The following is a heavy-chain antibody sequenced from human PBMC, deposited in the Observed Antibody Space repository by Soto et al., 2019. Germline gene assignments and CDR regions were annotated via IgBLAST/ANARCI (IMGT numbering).Heavy chain of an antibody. CDR1: GFTFSSYG. D-gene: IGHD6-19*01. Sequence: QVQLVESGGGVVQPGRSLRLSCAASGFTFSSYGMHWVRQAPGKGLEWVAVIWYDGSNKYYADSVKGRFTISRDNSKNTLYLQMNSLRAEDTAVYYCARGAVAGPTGIQDAFDIWGQGTMVTVSS. V-gene: IGHV3-33*01. J-gene: IGHJ3*02. CDR3: ARGAVAGPTGIQDAFDI. CDR2: IWYDGSNK.